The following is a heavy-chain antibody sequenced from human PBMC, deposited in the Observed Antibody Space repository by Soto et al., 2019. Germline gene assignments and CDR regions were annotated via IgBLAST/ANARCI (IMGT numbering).Heavy chain of an antibody. J-gene: IGHJ5*02. D-gene: IGHD2-21*01. V-gene: IGHV1-8*01. CDR1: EYTFTRYD. CDR3: ARRVRKWGFDP. CDR2: MNTNSGNT. Sequence: QVQLVQSGAEVKKPGASVKVSCKASEYTFTRYDIYWVRQATEQGLEWMGWMNTNSGNTGYAQKFQGRVTMTRNTAISTAYMELSSLRSEDTAVYYCARRVRKWGFDPWGQGTLVTVSS.